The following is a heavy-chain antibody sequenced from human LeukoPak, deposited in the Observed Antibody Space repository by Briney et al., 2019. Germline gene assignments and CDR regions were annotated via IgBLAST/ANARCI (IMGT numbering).Heavy chain of an antibody. Sequence: SVKVSCKAPGGSFSSYAISWVRQAPGQGLEWMGRIIPIFGTANYAQKFQGRVTITTEESTSTAYMELSSLRSEDTAVYYCASTIFGVVIASVWGQGTLVTVSS. J-gene: IGHJ4*02. CDR2: IIPIFGTA. CDR3: ASTIFGVVIASV. CDR1: GGSFSSYA. V-gene: IGHV1-69*05. D-gene: IGHD3-3*01.